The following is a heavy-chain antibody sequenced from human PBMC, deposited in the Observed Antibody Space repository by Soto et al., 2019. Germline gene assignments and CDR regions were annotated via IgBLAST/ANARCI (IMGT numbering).Heavy chain of an antibody. D-gene: IGHD1-7*01. V-gene: IGHV3-48*01. CDR1: GFTFSSYS. CDR2: ISSSSSTI. CDR3: ARDPNYGNPDY. Sequence: PGGSLRLSCAASGFTFSSYSMNWVRQAPGKGLEWVSYISSSSSTIYYADSVKGRFTISRDNARNSLYLQMDSLRVEDTAVYFCARDPNYGNPDYWGQGTLVTVSS. J-gene: IGHJ4*02.